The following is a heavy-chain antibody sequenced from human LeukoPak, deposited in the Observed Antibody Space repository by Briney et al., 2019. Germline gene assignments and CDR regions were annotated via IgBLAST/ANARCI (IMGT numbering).Heavy chain of an antibody. CDR1: GFTFSSYG. Sequence: GGSLRLSCAASGFTFSSYGMHWVRQAPGKGLEWVAFIRYDGSNKYYADSVKGRFTISRDNSKNTLYLQMNSLRAEDTAVYYCVIDSSDLDAFDIWGQGTMVTVSS. V-gene: IGHV3-30*02. D-gene: IGHD3-22*01. J-gene: IGHJ3*02. CDR2: IRYDGSNK. CDR3: VIDSSDLDAFDI.